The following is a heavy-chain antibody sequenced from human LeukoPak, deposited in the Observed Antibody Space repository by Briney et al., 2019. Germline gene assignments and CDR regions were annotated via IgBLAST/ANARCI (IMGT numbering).Heavy chain of an antibody. CDR2: IYHSGST. CDR1: GYSISSSNW. Sequence: SSETLSLTCTVSGYSISSSNWWSWVRQPPGKGLEWIGEIYHSGSTNYNPSLKSRVTISVDKSKNQFSLKLSSVTAADTAVYYCARVKNYYDSSGHFDYWGQGTLVTVSS. D-gene: IGHD3-22*01. V-gene: IGHV4-4*02. CDR3: ARVKNYYDSSGHFDY. J-gene: IGHJ4*02.